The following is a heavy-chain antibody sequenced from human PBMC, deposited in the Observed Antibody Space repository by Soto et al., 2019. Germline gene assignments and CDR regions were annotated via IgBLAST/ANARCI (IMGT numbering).Heavy chain of an antibody. D-gene: IGHD3-3*01. CDR2: ISAHNGNT. J-gene: IGHJ6*02. V-gene: IGHV1-18*01. CDR1: GYTFTSYG. Sequence: GAPVKVSCKASGYTFTSYGSSWVRQAPGQGLEWMGWISAHNGNTNDAQKLQGRVTMTTDTSTSTAYMELRSLRSDDTAVYYCARVVDFWSGYPLAGLYGTDVWGQGTTVTVSS. CDR3: ARVVDFWSGYPLAGLYGTDV.